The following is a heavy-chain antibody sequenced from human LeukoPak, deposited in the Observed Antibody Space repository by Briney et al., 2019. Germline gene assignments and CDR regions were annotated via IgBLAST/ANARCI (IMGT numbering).Heavy chain of an antibody. Sequence: ASVKVSCKASGYTFTSYGISWVRQAPGQGLEWMGWISTYNGNTNYAQKLQDRVTMTTDTSTSTAYMELRSLRSDDTAVYYCARRPNHYDTSGYDYWGQGTLVTVSS. CDR1: GYTFTSYG. V-gene: IGHV1-18*01. D-gene: IGHD3-22*01. CDR2: ISTYNGNT. J-gene: IGHJ4*02. CDR3: ARRPNHYDTSGYDY.